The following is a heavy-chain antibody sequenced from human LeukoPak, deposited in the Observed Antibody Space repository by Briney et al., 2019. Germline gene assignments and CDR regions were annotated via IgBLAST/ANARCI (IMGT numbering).Heavy chain of an antibody. D-gene: IGHD3-9*01. Sequence: SETLSLTCTVSGVSIFSFYWNWIRQPPGQGLEWIGYIHYSGTTNYNPSLKSRVSISIDTSKSQFSLKLSSATAADTAIYYCATGRSIRYFDYWGQGTLLSVSS. CDR2: IHYSGTT. CDR3: ATGRSIRYFDY. V-gene: IGHV4-59*08. CDR1: GVSIFSFY. J-gene: IGHJ4*02.